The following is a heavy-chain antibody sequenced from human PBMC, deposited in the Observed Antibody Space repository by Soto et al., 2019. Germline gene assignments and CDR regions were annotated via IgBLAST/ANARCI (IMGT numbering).Heavy chain of an antibody. Sequence: GGSLRLSCAVSGFTFSNHIIHWVRQAPDKGLEWVAGISSAGSNQYYAASVKGRFTISRDNSKNTLYLQMNSLISEDTAVYFCLRGGDDYNPPFGYWGQGTLVTVS. CDR3: LRGGDDYNPPFGY. J-gene: IGHJ4*02. CDR1: GFTFSNHI. CDR2: ISSAGSNQ. V-gene: IGHV3-30-3*01. D-gene: IGHD4-4*01.